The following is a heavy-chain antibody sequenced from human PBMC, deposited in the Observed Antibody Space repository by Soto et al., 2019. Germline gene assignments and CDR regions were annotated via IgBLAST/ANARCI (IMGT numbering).Heavy chain of an antibody. D-gene: IGHD6-19*01. CDR3: ARDPKYSSGWYLATGVPEYYYYGMDV. V-gene: IGHV1-18*01. CDR1: GYTFTSYG. CDR2: ISAYNGNT. J-gene: IGHJ6*02. Sequence: ASVKVSCKASGYTFTSYGISWVRQAPGQGLEWMGWISAYNGNTNYAQKLQGRVTMTTDTSTSTAYMELRSLRSDDTAVYYCARDPKYSSGWYLATGVPEYYYYGMDVWGQGTTVTVSS.